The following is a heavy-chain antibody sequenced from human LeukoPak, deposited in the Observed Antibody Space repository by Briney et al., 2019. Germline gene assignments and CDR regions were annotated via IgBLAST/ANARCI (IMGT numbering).Heavy chain of an antibody. V-gene: IGHV4-59*12. J-gene: IGHJ3*02. CDR1: GGSISSYY. CDR3: ARKVYARSGLDAFDI. CDR2: IYYSGST. D-gene: IGHD2-8*01. Sequence: SETLSLTCTVSGGSISSYYWSWLRQPPGKGLEWVGYIYYSGSTNYNPSLNGRVTISVDTSKNQFSLKLSSVTVADTAVYYCARKVYARSGLDAFDIWGQGTMVTVSS.